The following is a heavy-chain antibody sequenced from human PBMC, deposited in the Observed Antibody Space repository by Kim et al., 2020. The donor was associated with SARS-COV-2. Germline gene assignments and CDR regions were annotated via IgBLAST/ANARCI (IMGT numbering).Heavy chain of an antibody. CDR3: ARGIITIFGGSENIYGMDV. D-gene: IGHD3-3*01. J-gene: IGHJ6*02. CDR2: IIPIFGTA. Sequence: SVKVSCKASGGTFSSYAISWVRQAPGQGLEWMGGIIPIFGTANYAQKFQGRVTITADESTSTAYMELSSLRSEDTAVYYCARGIITIFGGSENIYGMDVWGQGTTVTVSS. CDR1: GGTFSSYA. V-gene: IGHV1-69*13.